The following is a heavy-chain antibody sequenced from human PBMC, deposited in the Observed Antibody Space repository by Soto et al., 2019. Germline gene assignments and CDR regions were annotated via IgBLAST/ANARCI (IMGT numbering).Heavy chain of an antibody. D-gene: IGHD2-2*01. CDR1: GYTFTSYA. Sequence: ASVKVSCKASGYTFTSYAMHWVRQAPGQRLEWMGWINAGNGNIKYSQKFQGRVTITRDTSASTAYMELSSLRSEDTAVYYCARGRIVVVPAAPAYYYYGMDVWGQGTTVTVSS. V-gene: IGHV1-3*01. J-gene: IGHJ6*02. CDR2: INAGNGNI. CDR3: ARGRIVVVPAAPAYYYYGMDV.